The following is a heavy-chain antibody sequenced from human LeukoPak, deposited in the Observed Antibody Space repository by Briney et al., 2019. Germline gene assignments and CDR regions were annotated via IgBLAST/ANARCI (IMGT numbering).Heavy chain of an antibody. V-gene: IGHV4-39*01. D-gene: IGHD3-22*01. Sequence: ESLSLTCTVSGGSISSSSYHWGWSRQPPGKGVGWFGSIYYTGNTYYDASVKSRITMPIDTSKTQFSPTFSSVTAPDTAVYYCATRLYYSANSDYHTDYWGQGTLVTVSS. J-gene: IGHJ4*02. CDR3: ATRLYYSANSDYHTDY. CDR1: GGSISSSSYH. CDR2: IYYTGNT.